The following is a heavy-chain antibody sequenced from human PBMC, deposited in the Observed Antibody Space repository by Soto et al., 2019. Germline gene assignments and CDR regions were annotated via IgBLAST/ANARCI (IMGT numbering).Heavy chain of an antibody. D-gene: IGHD6-13*01. CDR3: ARHHFPAADDYYYYYYMDV. Sequence: GESLKISCKGSGYSFTSYWIGWVRQMPGKGLEWMGIIYPGDSDTRYSPSFQGQVTISADKSISTAYLQWSSLKASDTAMYYCARHHFPAADDYYYYYYMDVWGKGTTVTVSS. J-gene: IGHJ6*03. V-gene: IGHV5-51*01. CDR1: GYSFTSYW. CDR2: IYPGDSDT.